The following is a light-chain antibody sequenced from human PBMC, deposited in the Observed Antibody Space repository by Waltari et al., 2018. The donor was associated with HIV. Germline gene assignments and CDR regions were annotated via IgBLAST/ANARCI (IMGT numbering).Light chain of an antibody. Sequence: QSALTQPASVSGSPGQSITISCTGTNSDFGSYDFVSWYQQYPGKAPRLILSDVRNRPAGIARRFAGSKYGYTASLTISGLRAGDEADYFCSSWTSSTTLVFGTGTKVTAL. CDR2: DVR. CDR3: SSWTSSTTLV. J-gene: IGLJ1*01. V-gene: IGLV2-14*01. CDR1: NSDFGSYDF.